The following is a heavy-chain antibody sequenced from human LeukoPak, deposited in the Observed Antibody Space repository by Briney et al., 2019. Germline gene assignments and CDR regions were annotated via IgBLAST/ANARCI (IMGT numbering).Heavy chain of an antibody. CDR3: AREVGYCSGGSCYSYFDY. V-gene: IGHV4-59*02. D-gene: IGHD2-15*01. CDR2: IYYSGST. J-gene: IGHJ4*01. CDR1: GGSVSSYY. Sequence: SETLSLTCTVSGGSVSSYYWSWIRQPPGKGLEWIGYIYYSGSTNYNASLTNRVTISVDTSKNQFSLKLSSVTAADTAVYYCAREVGYCSGGSCYSYFDYWGQGTLVTVSS.